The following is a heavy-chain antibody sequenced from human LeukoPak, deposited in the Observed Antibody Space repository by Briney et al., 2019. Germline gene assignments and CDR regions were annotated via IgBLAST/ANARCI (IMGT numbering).Heavy chain of an antibody. CDR3: ARDATTTVGWVYMDV. D-gene: IGHD4-11*01. CDR1: GFTFSSYW. V-gene: IGHV3-74*01. J-gene: IGHJ6*03. Sequence: GGSLRLSCAASGFTFSSYWMHWVRHAPGKGLVWVSRVNSDGSSTTYADSVKGRFTISRDNAKNSVYLQMNSLRVDDTALYYCARDATTTVGWVYMDVWGKGTAVTIS. CDR2: VNSDGSST.